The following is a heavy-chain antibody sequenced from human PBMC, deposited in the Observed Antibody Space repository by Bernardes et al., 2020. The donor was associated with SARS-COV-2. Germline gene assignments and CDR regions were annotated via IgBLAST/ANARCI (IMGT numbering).Heavy chain of an antibody. CDR2: IHPNTGET. D-gene: IGHD1-26*01. Sequence: ASVKVSCKASGYSFTSYYMHWVRQAPGQGLVWMGWIHPNTGETNYAQNFQGRVTMTRDTSTSTAYMELSRLMSDDTAVYYCAAVTWSQRDGFDVWGQGTMVTVSS. CDR1: GYSFTSYY. J-gene: IGHJ3*01. CDR3: AAVTWSQRDGFDV. V-gene: IGHV1-2*02.